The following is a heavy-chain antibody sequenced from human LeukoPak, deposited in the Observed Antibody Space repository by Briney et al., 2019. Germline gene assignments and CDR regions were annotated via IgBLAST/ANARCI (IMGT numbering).Heavy chain of an antibody. CDR2: ISGSGGST. CDR1: GFTFSSYA. V-gene: IGHV3-23*01. CDR3: AKVVKLWFGELLDFFDY. D-gene: IGHD3-10*01. Sequence: PGGSLRLSCAASGFTFSSYAMSWVRQAPGKGLEWVSAISGSGGSTYYADSVKGRFTISRDNSKNTLYLQMNSLRAEDTAVYYCAKVVKLWFGELLDFFDYWGQGTLVTVSS. J-gene: IGHJ4*02.